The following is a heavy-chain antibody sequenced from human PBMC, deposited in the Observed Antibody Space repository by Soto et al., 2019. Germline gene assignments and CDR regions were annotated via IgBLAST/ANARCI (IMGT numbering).Heavy chain of an antibody. V-gene: IGHV3-53*02. Sequence: EVQVLATGGGLIQPGGSLRLSCAASGFTVNSNYMSWVRQAPGGGLQWVSITNTGGTTYYADSVKGRFTVSRDNSKNTLYLQMHSLRAEDTAVYYCAKGDGFILAVWGQGTTVSVSS. CDR1: GFTVNSNY. D-gene: IGHD1-26*01. J-gene: IGHJ6*02. CDR2: TNTGGTT. CDR3: AKGDGFILAV.